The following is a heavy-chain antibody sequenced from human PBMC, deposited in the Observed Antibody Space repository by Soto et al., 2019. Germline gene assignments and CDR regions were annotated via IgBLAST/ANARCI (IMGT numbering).Heavy chain of an antibody. CDR3: ATDSQLVPFDD. J-gene: IGHJ4*02. V-gene: IGHV3-15*07. D-gene: IGHD6-13*01. Sequence: GXLRLSSAAYGFPFSDSWMNWVRQAPGKGLEWVGHIKSKTYGGTTDYAAPVKGRFTISRDDSKNTLYVQMDSLRTEDTGVYYCATDSQLVPFDDWGQGTLVTVSS. CDR1: GFPFSDSW. CDR2: IKSKTYGGTT.